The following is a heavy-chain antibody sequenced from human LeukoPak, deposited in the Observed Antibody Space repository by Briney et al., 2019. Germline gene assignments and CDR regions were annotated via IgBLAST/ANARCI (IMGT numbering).Heavy chain of an antibody. CDR3: AELGITMIGGV. V-gene: IGHV3-9*01. CDR2: ISWNSGSI. D-gene: IGHD3-10*02. Sequence: GRSLRLSCAASGFTFDDYAMHWVRQAPGKGLEWVSGISWNSGSIGYADSVKGRFTISRDNSKNTLYLQMNSLRAEDTAVYYCAELGITMIGGVWGKGTTVTISS. J-gene: IGHJ6*04. CDR1: GFTFDDYA.